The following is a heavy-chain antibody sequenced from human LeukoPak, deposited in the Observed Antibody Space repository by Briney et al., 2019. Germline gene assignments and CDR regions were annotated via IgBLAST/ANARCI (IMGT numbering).Heavy chain of an antibody. V-gene: IGHV4-59*01. J-gene: IGHJ4*02. CDR2: IYYSGST. D-gene: IGHD1-1*01. CDR1: GGSISSYY. CDR3: ARVGWNYYFDY. Sequence: SETLSLTCTVSGGSISSYYWSWIRQPPGKGLEWIGYIYYSGSTNYNPSLKSRVTISVDTSKNQFSLKLSSVTAANTAVYYCARVGWNYYFDYWGQGTLVTVSS.